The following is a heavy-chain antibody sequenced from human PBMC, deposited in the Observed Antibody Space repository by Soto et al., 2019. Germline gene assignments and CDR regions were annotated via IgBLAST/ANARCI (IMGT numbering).Heavy chain of an antibody. D-gene: IGHD3-9*01. Sequence: PGGSLRLSCAASGFTFSSYSMNWVRQAPGKGLEWVSYISSSSSTIYYADSVKGRFTISRDNAKNSLYLQMNSLRDEDTAVYYCASDSYDILTGYYPLPFDYWGQGTRFTVSS. V-gene: IGHV3-48*02. CDR2: ISSSSSTI. J-gene: IGHJ4*02. CDR1: GFTFSSYS. CDR3: ASDSYDILTGYYPLPFDY.